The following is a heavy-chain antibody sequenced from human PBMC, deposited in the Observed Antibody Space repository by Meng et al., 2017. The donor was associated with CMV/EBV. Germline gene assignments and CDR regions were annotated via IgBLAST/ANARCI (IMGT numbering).Heavy chain of an antibody. CDR3: VKDKGGGLDY. Sequence: GESLKISCAASGFTFDDYTMHWVRQAPGKGLEWVSLISWDGGSTYYADSVKGRFTISRDNSKNSLYLQMNSLRTEDTALYYCVKDKGGGLDYWGQGTLVTVSS. CDR1: GFTFDDYT. CDR2: ISWDGGST. J-gene: IGHJ4*02. V-gene: IGHV3-43*01.